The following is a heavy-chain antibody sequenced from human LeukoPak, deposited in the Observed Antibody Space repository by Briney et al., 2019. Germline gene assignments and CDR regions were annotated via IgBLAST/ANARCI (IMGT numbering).Heavy chain of an antibody. Sequence: GASVKVSCKVSEYTLTELSMHWVRQAPGKGLEWMGGFDPEDGETIYAQKFQGRVTMTEDTSTDTAYMELSSLRSGDTAVYYRATLYDILTGFDYWGQGTLVTVSS. J-gene: IGHJ4*02. D-gene: IGHD3-9*01. CDR3: ATLYDILTGFDY. CDR1: EYTLTELS. V-gene: IGHV1-24*01. CDR2: FDPEDGET.